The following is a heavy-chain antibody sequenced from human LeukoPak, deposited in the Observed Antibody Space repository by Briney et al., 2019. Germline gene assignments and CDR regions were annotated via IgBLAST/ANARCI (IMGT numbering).Heavy chain of an antibody. CDR1: GFTFRSYS. J-gene: IGHJ6*04. CDR3: ARDPEQQLVFLPSDHGMDV. Sequence: GGSLRLSCAASGFTFRSYSMSWVRQAPGKGLEWVSSISSSSSYIYYAGSVKGRFTISRDNAKNSLYLQMNSLRAEDTAVYYCARDPEQQLVFLPSDHGMDVWGKGTTVTVSS. D-gene: IGHD6-13*01. CDR2: ISSSSSYI. V-gene: IGHV3-21*01.